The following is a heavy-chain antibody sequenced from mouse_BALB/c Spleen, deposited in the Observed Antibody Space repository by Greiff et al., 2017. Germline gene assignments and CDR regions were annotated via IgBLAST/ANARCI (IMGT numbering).Heavy chain of an antibody. J-gene: IGHJ3*01. CDR3: ARCPYGNYPAWFAY. CDR1: GYSITSDYA. CDR2: ISYSGST. D-gene: IGHD2-1*01. Sequence: EVKLQESGPGLVKPSQSLSLTCTVTGYSITSDYAWNWIRQFPGNKLEWMGYISYSGSTSYNPSLKSRISITRDTSKNQFFLQLNSVTTEDTATYYCARCPYGNYPAWFAYWGQGTLVTVSA. V-gene: IGHV3-2*02.